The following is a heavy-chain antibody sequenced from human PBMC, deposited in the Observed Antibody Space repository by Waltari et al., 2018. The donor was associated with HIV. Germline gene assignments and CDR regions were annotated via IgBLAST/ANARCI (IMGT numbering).Heavy chain of an antibody. Sequence: EVQLVDSGGGLVKPGGSLRLSCAASGFTFSDYSMNWVRQSPGKGLGGVPSISSSGSFRNYADSVKCRFTISRDNAQNSLYLQMNNLRADDSAMYYCARDSRGTSWSLNWFDPWGQGTLVTVSS. CDR1: GFTFSDYS. J-gene: IGHJ5*02. CDR3: ARDSRGTSWSLNWFDP. D-gene: IGHD6-13*01. CDR2: ISSSGSFR. V-gene: IGHV3-21*02.